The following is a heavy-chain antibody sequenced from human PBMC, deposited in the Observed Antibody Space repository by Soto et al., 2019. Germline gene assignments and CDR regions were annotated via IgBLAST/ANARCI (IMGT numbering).Heavy chain of an antibody. CDR3: ARVHCSAGTCLDGLDF. D-gene: IGHD2-15*01. Sequence: SQTLSLTCVISEDSVSSNGACWNWIRQSPSRGLQWLGRIYYRSKWFHDYAASVESRMAINPDTSRNQFSLQLNYVTPEDTAVYYCARVHCSAGTCLDGLDFWGQGTTVTVSS. CDR1: EDSVSSNGAC. CDR2: IYYRSKWFH. J-gene: IGHJ6*02. V-gene: IGHV6-1*01.